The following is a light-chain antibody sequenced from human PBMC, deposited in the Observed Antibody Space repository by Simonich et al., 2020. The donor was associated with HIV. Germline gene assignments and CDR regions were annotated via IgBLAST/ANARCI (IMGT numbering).Light chain of an antibody. CDR3: QQRSNWPPYT. CDR1: QSVSSD. V-gene: IGKV3-11*01. CDR2: GAS. Sequence: EIVMTQSPATVSVSPGERATLSCRASQSVSSDLAWYQQKPGLAPRLLIYGASTRATGIPARFSGSGSGTDFTLTISSLEPEDFAVYYCQQRSNWPPYTFGQGTKLEIK. J-gene: IGKJ2*01.